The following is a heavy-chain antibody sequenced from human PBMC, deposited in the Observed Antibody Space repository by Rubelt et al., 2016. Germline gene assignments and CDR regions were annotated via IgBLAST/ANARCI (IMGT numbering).Heavy chain of an antibody. CDR1: GFTFSSYA. Sequence: EVQLLESGGGLVQPGGSLRLSCAASGFTFSSYAMSWVRQAPGKGLEWVGRIKSKTDGGTTDYAAPCKGRLTISRDDSINMLYLQMNSLKTEDTAIYYCTTDYGNPLDYWGQGTLVTVSS. CDR3: TTDYGNPLDY. D-gene: IGHD3-10*01. CDR2: IKSKTDGGTT. V-gene: IGHV3-15*01. J-gene: IGHJ4*02.